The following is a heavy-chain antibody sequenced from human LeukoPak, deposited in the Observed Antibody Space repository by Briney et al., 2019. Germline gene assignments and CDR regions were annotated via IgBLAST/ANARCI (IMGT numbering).Heavy chain of an antibody. J-gene: IGHJ4*02. D-gene: IGHD3-22*01. CDR2: IRYDGSNK. CDR3: ARRMNYYDSSGYYPNYYFDY. V-gene: IGHV3-30*02. Sequence: GGSLRLSCAASRLTFSRYGMHWVRQAPGKALEWVAFIRYDGSNKYYADSVKGRFTISRDNSKNTLFLQMNSLRAEDTAVYYCARRMNYYDSSGYYPNYYFDYWGQGTLVTVSS. CDR1: RLTFSRYG.